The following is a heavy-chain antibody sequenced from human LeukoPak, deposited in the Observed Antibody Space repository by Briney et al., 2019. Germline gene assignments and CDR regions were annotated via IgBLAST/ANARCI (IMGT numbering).Heavy chain of an antibody. V-gene: IGHV4-59*08. D-gene: IGHD4-23*01. CDR2: IYYSGCT. Sequence: PSETLSLTCTVSGGSISSYYWSWIRQPPGKGLEWIGYIYYSGCTNYNPSLKSRVTISVDTSKNQFSLKLSSVTAADTAVYYCARSRGGRIFWGQGTLVTVSS. J-gene: IGHJ4*02. CDR3: ARSRGGRIF. CDR1: GGSISSYY.